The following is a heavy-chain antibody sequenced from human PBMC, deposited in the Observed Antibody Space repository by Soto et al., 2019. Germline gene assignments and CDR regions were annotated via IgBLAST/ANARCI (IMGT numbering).Heavy chain of an antibody. Sequence: QVQLVQSGAEVKKPGSSVKVSCKASGGTFSSYAISWVRQTPGQGLEWMGGIIPIFGTANYAQKFQGRVTITADESTSTAYMELSSLRSEDTAVYYCARAGPHCSGGSCYSLDYWGQGTLVTVSS. D-gene: IGHD2-15*01. V-gene: IGHV1-69*12. CDR1: GGTFSSYA. J-gene: IGHJ4*02. CDR3: ARAGPHCSGGSCYSLDY. CDR2: IIPIFGTA.